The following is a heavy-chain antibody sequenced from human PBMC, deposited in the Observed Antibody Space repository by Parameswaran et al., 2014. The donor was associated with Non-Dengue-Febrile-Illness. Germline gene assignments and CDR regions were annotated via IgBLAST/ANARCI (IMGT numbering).Heavy chain of an antibody. J-gene: IGHJ4*02. D-gene: IGHD2-2*01. Sequence: VRQAPGKGLEWIGEINHSGSTNYNPSLKSRVTISVDTSKNQFSLKLSSVTAADTAVYYCARGCVRPNSGTSSDYWGQGTLVTVSS. CDR3: ARGCVRPNSGTSSDY. V-gene: IGHV4-34*01. CDR2: INHSGST.